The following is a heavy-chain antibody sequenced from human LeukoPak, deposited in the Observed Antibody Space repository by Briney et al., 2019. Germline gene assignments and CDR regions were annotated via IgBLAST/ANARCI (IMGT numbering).Heavy chain of an antibody. J-gene: IGHJ4*02. D-gene: IGHD4-11*01. CDR2: IYYSGST. V-gene: IGHV4-39*07. CDR1: GGSISSSSYY. CDR3: ARRLHHYFDY. Sequence: SETLSLTCTVSGGSISSSSYYWGWIRQPPGKGLEWIGSIYYSGSTYYNPSLKSRVTIPVDTSKNQFSLKLSSVTAADTAVYYCARRLHHYFDYWGQGTLVTVSS.